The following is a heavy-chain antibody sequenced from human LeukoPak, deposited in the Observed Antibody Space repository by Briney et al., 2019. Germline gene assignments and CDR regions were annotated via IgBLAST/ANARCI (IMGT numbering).Heavy chain of an antibody. V-gene: IGHV1-69*04. CDR1: GGTFSSYA. D-gene: IGHD6-19*01. CDR2: IIPILGIA. Sequence: SVKVSCKASGGTFSSYAISRVRQAPGQGLEWMGRIIPILGIANYAQKFQGRVTITADKSTSTAYMELSSLRSEDTAVYYCARDRLKYSSSQNDAFDIWGQGTMVTVSS. CDR3: ARDRLKYSSSQNDAFDI. J-gene: IGHJ3*02.